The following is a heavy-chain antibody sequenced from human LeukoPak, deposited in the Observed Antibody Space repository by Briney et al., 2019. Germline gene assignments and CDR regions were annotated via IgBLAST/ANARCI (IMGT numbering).Heavy chain of an antibody. J-gene: IGHJ4*02. D-gene: IGHD3-9*01. Sequence: GGSLRLSCAASGFTFSSYAMHWVRQAPGKGLEWVAVISYDGSNKYYADSVKGRFTISRDNSKNTLYLQMNSLRAEDTAVYYCARGSGYDILTGYYDSSCYSADFDYWGQGTLVTVSS. CDR3: ARGSGYDILTGYYDSSCYSADFDY. CDR2: ISYDGSNK. V-gene: IGHV3-30-3*01. CDR1: GFTFSSYA.